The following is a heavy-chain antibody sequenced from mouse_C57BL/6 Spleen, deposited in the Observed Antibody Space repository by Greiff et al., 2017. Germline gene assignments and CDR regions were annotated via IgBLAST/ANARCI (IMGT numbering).Heavy chain of an antibody. D-gene: IGHD1-1*01. CDR1: GYTFTSYW. CDR2: IDPNSGGT. Sequence: QVQLQQPGAELVKPGASVKLSCKASGYTFTSYWMHWVKQRPGRGLEWIGRIDPNSGGTKYNEKFKSKATLTVDKPSSTAYMQLSILTSEDSAVYYCARVYYGSSYEYFDVWGTGTTVTVSS. V-gene: IGHV1-72*01. J-gene: IGHJ1*03. CDR3: ARVYYGSSYEYFDV.